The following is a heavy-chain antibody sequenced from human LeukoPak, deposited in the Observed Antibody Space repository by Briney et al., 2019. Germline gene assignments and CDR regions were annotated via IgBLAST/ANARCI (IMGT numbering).Heavy chain of an antibody. CDR1: GYTFTGYY. D-gene: IGHD3-22*01. V-gene: IGHV1-2*02. Sequence: GASVKVSCKASGYTFTGYYMHWVRQAPGQGLEWMGWINPNSGGTNYAQKLQGRVTMTRDTSTSTVYMELSSLRSEDTAVYYCARAYYHDSSDYYFPLDYWGQGTLVTVSS. J-gene: IGHJ4*02. CDR2: INPNSGGT. CDR3: ARAYYHDSSDYYFPLDY.